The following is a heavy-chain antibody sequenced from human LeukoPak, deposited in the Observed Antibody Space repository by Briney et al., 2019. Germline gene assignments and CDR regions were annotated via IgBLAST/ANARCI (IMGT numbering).Heavy chain of an antibody. Sequence: SETLSLTCTVSGGSISSYYWSWIRQPPGKGLEWIGYIYYSGSTDYNPSLKSRVTISVDTSKNQFSLKLSSVTAADTAVYYCARTIAARSWWFDPWGQGTLVTVSS. V-gene: IGHV4-59*01. CDR2: IYYSGST. CDR1: GGSISSYY. D-gene: IGHD6-6*01. J-gene: IGHJ5*02. CDR3: ARTIAARSWWFDP.